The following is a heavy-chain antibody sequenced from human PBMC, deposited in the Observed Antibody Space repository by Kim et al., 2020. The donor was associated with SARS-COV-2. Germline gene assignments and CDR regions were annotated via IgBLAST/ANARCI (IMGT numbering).Heavy chain of an antibody. CDR2: IYYSGST. CDR1: GGSISSSSYY. Sequence: SETLSLTCTVSGGSISSSSYYWGWIRQPPGKGLEWIGSIYYSGSTYYNPSLKSRVTISVDTSKNQFSLKLSSVTAADTAVYYCARTNSLYSWGYFWGQGTLVTVSS. D-gene: IGHD5-18*01. V-gene: IGHV4-39*01. J-gene: IGHJ4*02. CDR3: ARTNSLYSWGYF.